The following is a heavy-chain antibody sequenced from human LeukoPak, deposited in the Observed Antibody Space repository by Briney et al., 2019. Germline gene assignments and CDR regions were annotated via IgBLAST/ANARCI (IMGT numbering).Heavy chain of an antibody. CDR2: IYAGGST. D-gene: IGHD6-6*01. CDR1: GFTVSSNY. J-gene: IGHJ3*02. Sequence: GGSLRLSCAASGFTVSSNYMSWVRQPPGKGLEWVSVIYAGGSTYYGDPVKGRFTISRDNSKNTLYLQMNSLRAEDTAVYYCARDFSLARPLDPFDMWGQGTMVTVSS. CDR3: ARDFSLARPLDPFDM. V-gene: IGHV3-53*01.